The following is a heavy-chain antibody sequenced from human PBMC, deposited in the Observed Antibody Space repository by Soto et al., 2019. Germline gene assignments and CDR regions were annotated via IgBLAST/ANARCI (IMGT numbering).Heavy chain of an antibody. CDR1: GGSISSYY. J-gene: IGHJ6*02. D-gene: IGHD1-7*01. Sequence: SETLSFTCTVSGGSISSYYWSWIRQPPGKGLEWIGYIYYSGSTNYNPSLKSRVTISVDTSKNQFSLKLRSVTAADTAVYYCARGGGWNYQLRYYHYGMDVWGQGTAVTVSS. CDR2: IYYSGST. V-gene: IGHV4-59*01. CDR3: ARGGGWNYQLRYYHYGMDV.